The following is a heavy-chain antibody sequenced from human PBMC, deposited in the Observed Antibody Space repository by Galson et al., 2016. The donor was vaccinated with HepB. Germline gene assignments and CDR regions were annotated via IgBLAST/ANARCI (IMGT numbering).Heavy chain of an antibody. CDR1: GGTFSDYA. V-gene: IGHV1-69*13. Sequence: SVKVSCKASGGTFSDYAISWVRQAPGQGLEWMGGIMPVLETAKFAHKFLGRVTFTADEATTTVYMELTSLRSEDSAVYYCARDALYGDNYFYYAMDVWGQGTTVTVSS. CDR2: IMPVLETA. D-gene: IGHD4-17*01. CDR3: ARDALYGDNYFYYAMDV. J-gene: IGHJ6*02.